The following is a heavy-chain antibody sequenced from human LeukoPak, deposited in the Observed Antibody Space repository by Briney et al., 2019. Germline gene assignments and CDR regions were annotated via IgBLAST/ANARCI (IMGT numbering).Heavy chain of an antibody. V-gene: IGHV1-18*01. D-gene: IGHD2-2*01. Sequence: GASVKVSCKASGYTFTSYGISWVRQAPGQGLEWMGWISAYNGNINYAQKLQGRVTMTTDTSTSTAYMELRSLRSDDTAVYYCARDVGYCSSTSCSRGDYWGQGTLVTVSS. CDR2: ISAYNGNI. CDR3: ARDVGYCSSTSCSRGDY. J-gene: IGHJ4*02. CDR1: GYTFTSYG.